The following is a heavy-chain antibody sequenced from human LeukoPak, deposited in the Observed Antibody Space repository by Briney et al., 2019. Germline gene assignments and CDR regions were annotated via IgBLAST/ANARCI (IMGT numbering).Heavy chain of an antibody. D-gene: IGHD1-14*01. CDR2: IGKTSRDM. CDR3: VRGDNRDY. J-gene: IGHJ4*02. V-gene: IGHV3-21*01. Sequence: GGPLKLSCAASEFSFITSTRTWFRQPQGKGLEWISSIGKTSRDMYYADSVRGRFTISRDNAKNSLFLLMNSLRVEDTSVYYCVRGDNRDYWGQGTLVTVSS. CDR1: EFSFITST.